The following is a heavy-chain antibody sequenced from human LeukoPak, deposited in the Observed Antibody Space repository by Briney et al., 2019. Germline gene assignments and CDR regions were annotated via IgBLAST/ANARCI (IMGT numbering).Heavy chain of an antibody. D-gene: IGHD2-15*01. V-gene: IGHV4-59*01. CDR1: GGSISTYY. Sequence: SETLSLTCAVYGGSISTYYWTWIRQPPGKGLEWIGYIYYSGSTNYNPSLKSRVTISVDTSKNQFSLKLSSVTAADTAVYYCARAYCSGGTCYSSRGMFDPWGQGTLVTVSS. CDR3: ARAYCSGGTCYSSRGMFDP. J-gene: IGHJ5*02. CDR2: IYYSGST.